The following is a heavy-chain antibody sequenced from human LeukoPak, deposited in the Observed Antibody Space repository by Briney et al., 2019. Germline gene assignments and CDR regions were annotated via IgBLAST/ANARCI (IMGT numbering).Heavy chain of an antibody. D-gene: IGHD3-22*01. CDR1: GGSFTFTSHA. Sequence: SVKVSCKASGGSFTFTSHAISWVRQAPGQGLEWMGGLIPIYGSANYAQKLQGRLTITSDESTRTVYMELSSLRPEDSAVHYCAGFFYDNSGDAFDIWGQGTMVTVSS. V-gene: IGHV1-69*13. CDR2: LIPIYGSA. J-gene: IGHJ3*02. CDR3: AGFFYDNSGDAFDI.